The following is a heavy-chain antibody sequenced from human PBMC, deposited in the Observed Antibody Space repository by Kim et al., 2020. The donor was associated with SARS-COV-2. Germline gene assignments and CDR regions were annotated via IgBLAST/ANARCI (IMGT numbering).Heavy chain of an antibody. CDR2: ISGSGGST. CDR1: GFTFSSCA. D-gene: IGHD3-16*01. CDR3: AKALGGSGGWLIDS. J-gene: IGHJ5*01. V-gene: IGHV3-23*01. Sequence: GGSLRLSCAASGFTFSSCAINWVRQAPGKGLEWVSVISGSGGSTNYADSVKGRFTISRDNSKNTLYLQMNSLRAEDTAVYYYAKALGGSGGWLIDSW.